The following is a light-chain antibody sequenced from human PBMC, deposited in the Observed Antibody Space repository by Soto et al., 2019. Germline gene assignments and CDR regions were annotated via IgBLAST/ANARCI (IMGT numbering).Light chain of an antibody. CDR1: RDISSW. CDR3: QQANSLPPWT. Sequence: DIQMTQSPSSVSASVGDRVTITCRASRDISSWLAWYQQKPGKAPKVLIYGASHLESGVPSRFSGSGSGTDFTLTISSLQPEDFVTYYCQQANSLPPWTFGQGTKVDLK. CDR2: GAS. V-gene: IGKV1-12*01. J-gene: IGKJ1*01.